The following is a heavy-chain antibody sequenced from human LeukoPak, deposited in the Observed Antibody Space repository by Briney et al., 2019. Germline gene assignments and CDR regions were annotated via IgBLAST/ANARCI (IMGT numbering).Heavy chain of an antibody. CDR1: GGTFSSYA. V-gene: IGHV1-69*04. Sequence: SVKVSCKASGGTFSSYAISWVRQAPGQGLEWMGRIIPILGIANYAQKFQGRVTITADKSTSTAYMELSSLRSEDTAVYYCARGEWELIEVGYYWGQGTLVTVSS. CDR2: IIPILGIA. J-gene: IGHJ4*02. D-gene: IGHD1-26*01. CDR3: ARGEWELIEVGYY.